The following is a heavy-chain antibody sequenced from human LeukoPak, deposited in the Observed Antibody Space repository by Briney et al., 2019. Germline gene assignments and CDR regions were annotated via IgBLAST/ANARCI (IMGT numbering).Heavy chain of an antibody. CDR1: GFIFGKYA. J-gene: IGHJ4*02. CDR2: ISYDGSNK. D-gene: IGHD3-16*01. Sequence: PGGSLRLSCVGSGFIFGKYAMTWVRQAPGKGLEWVAVISYDGSNKYYADSVKGRFTISRDNSKNTLYLQMNSLRAEDTAVYYCARDFFRLPRYYFDYWGQGTLVTVSS. V-gene: IGHV3-30-3*01. CDR3: ARDFFRLPRYYFDY.